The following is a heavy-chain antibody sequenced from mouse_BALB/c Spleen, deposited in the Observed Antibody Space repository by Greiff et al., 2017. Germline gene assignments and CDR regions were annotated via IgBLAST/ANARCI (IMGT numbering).Heavy chain of an antibody. J-gene: IGHJ4*01. CDR2: IDPANGNT. CDR1: GFNIKDTY. D-gene: IGHD2-12*01. V-gene: IGHV14-3*02. CDR3: ARKDDPYYDAMDY. Sequence: VQLQQSGAELVKPGASVKLSCTASGFNIKDTYMHWVKQRPEQGLEWIGRIDPANGNTKYDPKFQGKATITADTSSNTAYLQLSSLTSEDTAVYYCARKDDPYYDAMDYWGQGTSVTVSS.